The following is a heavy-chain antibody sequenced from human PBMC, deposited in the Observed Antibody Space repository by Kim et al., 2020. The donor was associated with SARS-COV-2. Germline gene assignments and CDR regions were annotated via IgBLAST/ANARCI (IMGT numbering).Heavy chain of an antibody. Sequence: GGSLRLSCAASGFTFSSYGMHWVRQAPGKGLEWVAVISYDGSNKYYADSVKGRFTISRDNSKNTLYLQMNSLRAEDTAVYYCARDKLVVVSDNWFDPWGQGTLVTVSS. J-gene: IGHJ5*02. V-gene: IGHV3-33*05. CDR3: ARDKLVVVSDNWFDP. CDR2: ISYDGSNK. CDR1: GFTFSSYG. D-gene: IGHD2-8*02.